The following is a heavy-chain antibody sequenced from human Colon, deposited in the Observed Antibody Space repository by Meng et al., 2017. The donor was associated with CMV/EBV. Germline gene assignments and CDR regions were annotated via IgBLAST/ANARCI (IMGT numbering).Heavy chain of an antibody. CDR1: GFTCTIYA. CDR3: ARGSTYRPYYFDF. J-gene: IGHJ4*02. V-gene: IGHV3-23*01. D-gene: IGHD6-13*01. CDR2: ISASGGTT. Sequence: DVEILQSGGGLGRPGGSLRLSCTTSGFTCTIYAMTWVRQAPGKGLEWVSGISASGGTTYYPDPVKGRFIISRDNSKNTVYLEMSSLTADDTAVYYCARGSTYRPYYFDFWGQGTLVTVSS.